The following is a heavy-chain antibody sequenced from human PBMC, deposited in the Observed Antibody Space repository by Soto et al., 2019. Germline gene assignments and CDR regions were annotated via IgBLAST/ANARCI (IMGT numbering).Heavy chain of an antibody. Sequence: PGESLKISCKGSGYTFTDYWIGWVRQLPGKGLEWMGIIYPADSKTKYSPSFQGQVTISADKSISTAYLQWNSLKASDTAIYYCARPRGYYFDTSGYYMDYWGQGTLVTVSS. D-gene: IGHD3-22*01. J-gene: IGHJ4*02. CDR1: GYTFTDYW. CDR2: IYPADSKT. V-gene: IGHV5-51*01. CDR3: ARPRGYYFDTSGYYMDY.